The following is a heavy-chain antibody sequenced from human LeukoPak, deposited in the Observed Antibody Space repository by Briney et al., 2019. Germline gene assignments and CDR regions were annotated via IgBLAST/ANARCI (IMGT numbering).Heavy chain of an antibody. CDR2: ISGSGGST. D-gene: IGHD3-22*01. V-gene: IGHV3-23*01. Sequence: GGSLRLSCAASGFTFSSYAMSWVRQAPGKGLEWVSAISGSGGSTYYADSVKGRFTISRDNSKNTLYLQTNSLRAEDTAVYYCARTMIVSYYFDYWGQGTLVTVSS. J-gene: IGHJ4*02. CDR3: ARTMIVSYYFDY. CDR1: GFTFSSYA.